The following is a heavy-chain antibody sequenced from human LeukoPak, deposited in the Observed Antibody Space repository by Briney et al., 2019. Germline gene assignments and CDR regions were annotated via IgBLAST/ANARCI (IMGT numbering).Heavy chain of an antibody. CDR2: IYYSGST. V-gene: IGHV4-39*01. D-gene: IGHD6-19*01. CDR3: ARRGMAVAGAGNYYFDY. J-gene: IGHJ4*02. CDR1: GGSIRSSSQY. Sequence: SETLSLTCTVSGGSIRSSSQYWGWIRQPPGKGLEWIGSIYYSGSTYYSPSLKSRVTISVDTSKNQFSLKLTSVTASDSAVYYCARRGMAVAGAGNYYFDYWGQGALVTVSS.